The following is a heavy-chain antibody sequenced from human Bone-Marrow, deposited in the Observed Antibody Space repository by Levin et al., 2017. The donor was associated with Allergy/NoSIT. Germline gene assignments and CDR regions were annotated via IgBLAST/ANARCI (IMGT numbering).Heavy chain of an antibody. CDR3: ARDRSGSYGPFDY. V-gene: IGHV3-23*01. D-gene: IGHD1-26*01. CDR2: VSYSGLST. CDR1: GFTFSSYT. J-gene: IGHJ4*02. Sequence: GESLKISCAASGFTFSSYTMSWVRQAPGKGLEWVSGVSYSGLSTYYADSVEGRFTISRDNSENTLYLQMSSLRADDTAIYYCARDRSGSYGPFDYWGQGTLVTVSS.